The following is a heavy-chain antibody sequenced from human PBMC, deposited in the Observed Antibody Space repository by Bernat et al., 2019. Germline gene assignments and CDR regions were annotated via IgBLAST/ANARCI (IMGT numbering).Heavy chain of an antibody. Sequence: EMQLVESGGGLVKPGGSLRLSCTASGFTFSDFSMNWVCQAPGKGLEWLSYISRISSHIYYADSVKGRFTISRDNAKSTLYLQMNSLRADDTAVYYCAGDPADSLTRNWFDPWGQGTLVTVSS. V-gene: IGHV3-21*05. CDR3: AGDPADSLTRNWFDP. D-gene: IGHD4-4*01. J-gene: IGHJ5*02. CDR1: GFTFSDFS. CDR2: ISRISSHI.